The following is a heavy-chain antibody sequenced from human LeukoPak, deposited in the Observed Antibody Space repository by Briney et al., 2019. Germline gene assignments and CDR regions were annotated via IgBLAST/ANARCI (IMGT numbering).Heavy chain of an antibody. Sequence: SVKVSCKASGGTFSSYAISWVRQAPGQGLEWMGRIIPILGIANYAQKFQGRVTITADKSTSTAYMELSSLRSEDTAVYYCARGDRSSSFVDYWGQGTLVTVSS. CDR2: IIPILGIA. D-gene: IGHD6-13*01. J-gene: IGHJ4*02. V-gene: IGHV1-69*04. CDR1: GGTFSSYA. CDR3: ARGDRSSSFVDY.